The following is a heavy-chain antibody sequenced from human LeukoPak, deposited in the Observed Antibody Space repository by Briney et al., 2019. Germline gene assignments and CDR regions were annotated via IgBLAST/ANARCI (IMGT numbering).Heavy chain of an antibody. CDR2: IRYDESEK. V-gene: IGHV3-30*02. D-gene: IGHD3-3*01. CDR1: GFTFSGYD. Sequence: PGGSLRLSCAASGFTFSGYDMHWVRQAPGKGLEGVAFIRYDESEKYYADSVKGRFTISRDNSMNTLYLQMNSLRPEDTAVYFRAKGHFWSGASYSFYMDVWGKRTEVTVSS. CDR3: AKGHFWSGASYSFYMDV. J-gene: IGHJ6*03.